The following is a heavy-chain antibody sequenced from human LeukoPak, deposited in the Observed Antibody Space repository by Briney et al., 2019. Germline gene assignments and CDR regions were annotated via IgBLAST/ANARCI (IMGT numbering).Heavy chain of an antibody. Sequence: PGGSLRLSCAASGFTFSSYWMSWGRQAPGKGLECVANINQDGSKVYYVDSVKGRFTISRDKAKKSLYLQMNSLRAQGTAVCYCARPIYSSSWDAFNIWGQGTMVTVSS. CDR3: ARPIYSSSWDAFNI. V-gene: IGHV3-7*01. CDR1: GFTFSSYW. CDR2: INQDGSKV. J-gene: IGHJ3*02. D-gene: IGHD6-13*01.